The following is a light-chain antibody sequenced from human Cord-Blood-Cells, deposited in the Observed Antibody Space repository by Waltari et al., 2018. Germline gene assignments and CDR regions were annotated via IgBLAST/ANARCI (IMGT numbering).Light chain of an antibody. CDR2: AAS. CDR3: QQNYSTPRT. Sequence: DIQMTQSPSSLSASVGDKVTITCRASQGISSYLNWYQQKPGKAPKLLIYAASSLQSGVPARFSGSGSGTDFTLTISSLQPEDFAAYYCQQNYSTPRTFGQGTKVEIK. CDR1: QGISSY. V-gene: IGKV1-39*01. J-gene: IGKJ1*01.